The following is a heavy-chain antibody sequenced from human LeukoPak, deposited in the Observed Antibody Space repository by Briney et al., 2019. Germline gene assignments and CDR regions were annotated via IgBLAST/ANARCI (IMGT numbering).Heavy chain of an antibody. CDR2: IRYDGSNK. D-gene: IGHD6-13*01. J-gene: IGHJ4*02. CDR3: AKVEYTSSWYGVGSLDY. Sequence: PGGSLRLSCAASGFTFSSYGMHWVRQAPGKGLEWVAFIRYDGSNKYYADSVKGRFTISRDNSMNTLYLQMNSLRAEDTAVYYCAKVEYTSSWYGVGSLDYWGQGTLVTVSS. V-gene: IGHV3-30*02. CDR1: GFTFSSYG.